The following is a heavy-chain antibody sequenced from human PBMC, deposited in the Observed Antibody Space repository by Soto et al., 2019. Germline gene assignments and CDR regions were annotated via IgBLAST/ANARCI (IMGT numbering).Heavy chain of an antibody. CDR1: GFTFSSYW. CDR3: ARAATHYYDFWSGYPTYYFDY. Sequence: PGGSLRLSCAASGFTFSSYWMSWVRQAPGKGLEWVANIKQDGSEKYYVDSVKGRFTISRDNAKNSLYLQMNSLRAEDTAVYYCARAATHYYDFWSGYPTYYFDYWGQGTLVTVSS. D-gene: IGHD3-3*01. CDR2: IKQDGSEK. J-gene: IGHJ4*02. V-gene: IGHV3-7*01.